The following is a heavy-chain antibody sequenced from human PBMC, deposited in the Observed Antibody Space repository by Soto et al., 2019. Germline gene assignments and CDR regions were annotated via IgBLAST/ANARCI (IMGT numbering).Heavy chain of an antibody. J-gene: IGHJ4*02. D-gene: IGHD6-19*01. V-gene: IGHV3-30-3*01. CDR1: GFTFSSYA. CDR2: ISYDGSNK. Sequence: PGGSLRLSCAASGFTFSSYAMHWVRQAPGKGLEWVAVISYDGSNKYYADSVKGRFTISRDNSKNTLYLQMNSLRAEDTAVYYCARNPIRGIAVAGTHYYWGQGTLVTVSS. CDR3: ARNPIRGIAVAGTHYY.